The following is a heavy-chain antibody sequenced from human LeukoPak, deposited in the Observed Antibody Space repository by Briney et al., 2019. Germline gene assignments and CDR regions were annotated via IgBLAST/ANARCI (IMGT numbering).Heavy chain of an antibody. Sequence: TSETLSLTCTVSGGSISSSSYYWGWIRQPPGKGRVWIVSICYSGSTYYNPALKSRVTISVDPSKHQFSLKLSSVTAADRAVYYCAREDIAAAGTIDYWGQGTLVTVSS. CDR1: GGSISSSSYY. V-gene: IGHV4-39*07. CDR3: AREDIAAAGTIDY. D-gene: IGHD6-13*01. J-gene: IGHJ4*02. CDR2: ICYSGST.